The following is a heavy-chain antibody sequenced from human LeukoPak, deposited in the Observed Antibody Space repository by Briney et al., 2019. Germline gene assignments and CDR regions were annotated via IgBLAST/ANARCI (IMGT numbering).Heavy chain of an antibody. CDR1: GFTFSSYE. J-gene: IGHJ4*02. Sequence: GGSLRLSCAASGFTFSSYEMNWVRQAPGKGLEWVSYISSSGSTIYYADSVKGRFTISRDNAKNSLYLQMNSLRAEDTAVYYCAKDREWELLFSYFDYWGQGTLVTVSS. D-gene: IGHD1-26*01. V-gene: IGHV3-48*03. CDR3: AKDREWELLFSYFDY. CDR2: ISSSGSTI.